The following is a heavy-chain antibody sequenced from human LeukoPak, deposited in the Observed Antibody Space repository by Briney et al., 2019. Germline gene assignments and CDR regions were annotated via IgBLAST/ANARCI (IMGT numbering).Heavy chain of an antibody. CDR1: GGSISSGTYY. V-gene: IGHV4-61*02. J-gene: IGHJ5*02. D-gene: IGHD3-3*01. CDR3: ARGLRFLEWLLPHWFDP. CDR2: IYTSGST. Sequence: SETLSLTCTVSGGSISSGTYYWTWIRQPAGKGLEWIGRIYTSGSTNYNPSLKSRVTISVDTSKNQFSLKLSSVTAADTAVYYCARGLRFLEWLLPHWFDPWGQGTLVIVSS.